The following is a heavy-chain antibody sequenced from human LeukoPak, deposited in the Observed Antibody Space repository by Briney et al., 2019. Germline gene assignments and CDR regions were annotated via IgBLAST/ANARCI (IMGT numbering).Heavy chain of an antibody. CDR1: GGTFSSYA. CDR3: ARDLRCSGGSCYPTYYYYYGTDV. J-gene: IGHJ6*02. CDR2: IIPIFGTA. Sequence: GASVTVSCKASGGTFSSYAISWVRQAPGQGLEWMGGIIPIFGTANYAQKFQGRVTITADESTSTAYMELSSLRSEDTAVYYCARDLRCSGGSCYPTYYYYYGTDVWGQGTTVTVSS. V-gene: IGHV1-69*13. D-gene: IGHD2-15*01.